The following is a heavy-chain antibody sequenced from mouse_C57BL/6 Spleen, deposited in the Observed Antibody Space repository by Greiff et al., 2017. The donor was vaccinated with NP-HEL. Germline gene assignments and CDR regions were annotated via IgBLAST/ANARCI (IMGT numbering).Heavy chain of an antibody. CDR1: GYAFSSYW. J-gene: IGHJ2*01. Sequence: QVQLQQSGAELVKPGASVKISCKASGYAFSSYWMNWVKQRPGKGLEWIGQIYPGDGDTNYNGKFKGKATMTADKSSSTAYMQHSSLTSEDSAVYYCAYYDYDDSFDYWGQGTTLTVSS. D-gene: IGHD2-4*01. CDR3: AYYDYDDSFDY. V-gene: IGHV1-80*01. CDR2: IYPGDGDT.